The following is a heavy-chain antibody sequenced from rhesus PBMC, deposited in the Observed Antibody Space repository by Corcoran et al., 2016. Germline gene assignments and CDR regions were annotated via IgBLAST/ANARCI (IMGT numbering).Heavy chain of an antibody. CDR1: GYSISSNY. J-gene: IGHJ4*01. CDR2: IYGSDGST. D-gene: IGHD3-40*01. Sequence: QVQLQESGPGLVKPSETLSLTCAVSGYSISSNYWSWIRQPPGKGLEWIGYIYGSDGSTSYNPSLKSRVTISTDTSKNHFSLKLTSVTAADTAVYYCTRDFDYDFDYWGQGVLVTVSS. CDR3: TRDFDYDFDY. V-gene: IGHV4-160*01.